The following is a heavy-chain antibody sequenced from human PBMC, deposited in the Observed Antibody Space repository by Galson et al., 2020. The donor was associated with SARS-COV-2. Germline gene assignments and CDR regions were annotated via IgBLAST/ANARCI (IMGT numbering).Heavy chain of an antibody. CDR1: GFSLSTSGVG. J-gene: IGHJ4*02. CDR3: AHRLIVIAAAGQGGFCDY. Sequence: SGPTLVKPTQTLTLTCTFSGFSLSTSGVGVGWIRQPPGKALEWLALIYWDDDKRYSPSLKSRLTITKDTSKNQVVLTMTNMDPVDTATYYCAHRLIVIAAAGQGGFCDYWGQGTLVTVSS. D-gene: IGHD6-13*01. CDR2: IYWDDDK. V-gene: IGHV2-5*02.